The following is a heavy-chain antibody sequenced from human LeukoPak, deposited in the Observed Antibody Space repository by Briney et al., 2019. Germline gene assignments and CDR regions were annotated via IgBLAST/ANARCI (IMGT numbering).Heavy chain of an antibody. CDR2: INHSGST. J-gene: IGHJ4*02. CDR1: GGSFSGYY. D-gene: IGHD6-13*01. CDR3: ARHRGYSSSWYRYFDY. V-gene: IGHV4-34*01. Sequence: PSETLSLTCAVYGGSFSGYYWSWIRQPPGKGLEWIGEINHSGSTNYNPSLKSRVTISVDTSKNQFSLKLSSVTAADTAVYYCARHRGYSSSWYRYFDYWGQGTLVTVSS.